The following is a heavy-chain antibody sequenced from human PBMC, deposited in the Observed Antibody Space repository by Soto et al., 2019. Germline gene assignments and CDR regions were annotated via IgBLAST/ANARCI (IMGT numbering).Heavy chain of an antibody. J-gene: IGHJ2*01. V-gene: IGHV3-23*01. CDR3: AKRPYDSDWYFDL. CDR1: GFTFSSHA. CDR2: DSGIGGRT. Sequence: EVQLLESGGGLVQPGGSLRLSCAASGFTFSSHAMSWVRQAPGKGLEWVSGDSGIGGRTYYADSVKGRFTISRDNSKNTLYLQMDSLRAEDTAVYYCAKRPYDSDWYFDLWGRGTLVTVSS. D-gene: IGHD3-22*01.